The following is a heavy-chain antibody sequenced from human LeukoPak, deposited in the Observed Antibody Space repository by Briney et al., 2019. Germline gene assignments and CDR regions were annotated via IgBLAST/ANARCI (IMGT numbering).Heavy chain of an antibody. V-gene: IGHV4-61*02. J-gene: IGHJ5*02. CDR2: IYTSGST. D-gene: IGHD3-16*02. CDR1: GGSIGSGSYY. Sequence: SQTLSLTCTVSGGSIGSGSYYWSWIRQPAGKGLEWIGRIYTSGSTNYNPSLKSRVTISVDTSKNQFSLKLSSVTAADTAVYYCARGRMITFGGVISGGWFDPWGQGTLVTVSS. CDR3: ARGRMITFGGVISGGWFDP.